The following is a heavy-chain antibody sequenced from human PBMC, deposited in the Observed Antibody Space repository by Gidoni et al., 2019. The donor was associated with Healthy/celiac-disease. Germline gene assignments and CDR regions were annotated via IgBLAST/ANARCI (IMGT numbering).Heavy chain of an antibody. V-gene: IGHV1-18*01. J-gene: IGHJ4*02. CDR1: GYTYTSDA. CDR2: ISAYNGNT. D-gene: IGHD3-10*01. CDR3: ARTYYYGSGSYYHPYYFDY. Sequence: QVQLVQSGAAGQTPGPSEKFSCQASGYTYTSDAIGRVPQATGQGLVWMGWISAYNGNTNYTQKLQGRVTMTTDTSRGTAYMELRSLRSDDTAVYYCARTYYYGSGSYYHPYYFDYWGQGTLVTVSS.